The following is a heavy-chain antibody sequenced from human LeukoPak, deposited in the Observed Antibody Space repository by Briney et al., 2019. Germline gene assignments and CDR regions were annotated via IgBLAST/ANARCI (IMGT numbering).Heavy chain of an antibody. CDR2: IIPIFGTA. CDR3: ARDGNTMIVV. Sequence: ASVKVSCKASGYTFTSYYMHWVRQAPGQGLEWMGGIIPIFGTANYAQKFQGRVTITADESTSTAYMELSSLRSEDTAVYYCARDGNTMIVVWGQGTLVTVSS. D-gene: IGHD3-22*01. CDR1: GYTFTSYY. V-gene: IGHV1-69*13. J-gene: IGHJ4*02.